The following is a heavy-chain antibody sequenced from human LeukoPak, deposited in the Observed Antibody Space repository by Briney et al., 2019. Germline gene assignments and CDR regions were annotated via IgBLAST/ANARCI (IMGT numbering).Heavy chain of an antibody. V-gene: IGHV3-23*01. D-gene: IGHD3-10*01. Sequence: PGGSLRLSCAASGFTFSSYAMRWGCQAPGKGLERGSAINGSGGSTYYADSVKGRFTISRDNSKNTLYLQMNSLRAEDTAVYYCAKDQTTYYYGSGSYDDAFDIWGQGTMVTVSS. CDR3: AKDQTTYYYGSGSYDDAFDI. J-gene: IGHJ3*02. CDR1: GFTFSSYA. CDR2: INGSGGST.